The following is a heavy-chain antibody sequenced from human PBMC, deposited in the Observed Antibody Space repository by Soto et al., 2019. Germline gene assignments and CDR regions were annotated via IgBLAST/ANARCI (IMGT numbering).Heavy chain of an antibody. V-gene: IGHV4-39*01. CDR3: RGARPSQQDFDY. CDR2: TYYNGNA. D-gene: IGHD2-15*01. CDR1: GASIDRSNYY. Sequence: SETLSLTCTVSGASIDRSNYYWDWIRQPPGKGLEWIGTTYYNGNAYYNPSLKSRVTMSVDTSKNQFSLKLISVTAADTAVYYCRGARPSQQDFDYWGQGTLVTVSS. J-gene: IGHJ4*02.